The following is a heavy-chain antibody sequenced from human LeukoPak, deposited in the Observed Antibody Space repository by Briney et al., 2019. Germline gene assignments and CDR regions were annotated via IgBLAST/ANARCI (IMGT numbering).Heavy chain of an antibody. J-gene: IGHJ3*02. D-gene: IGHD3-16*01. Sequence: GGSLRLSCAASGFTFSSYAMSWVRQAPGKGLEWVSAISGSGGSTYYADSVKGRFTISRDNSKNTLYLQMNSLRAEDTAVYYCAKEMDDYVWGSCNAFDIWGQGTMVTVSS. CDR3: AKEMDDYVWGSCNAFDI. CDR2: ISGSGGST. V-gene: IGHV3-23*01. CDR1: GFTFSSYA.